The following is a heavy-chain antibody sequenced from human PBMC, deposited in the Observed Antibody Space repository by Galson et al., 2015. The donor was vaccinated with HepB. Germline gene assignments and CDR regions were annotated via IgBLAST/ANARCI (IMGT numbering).Heavy chain of an antibody. V-gene: IGHV3-11*01. Sequence: SPRLSCAASTFTFSDYYMSWIRQAPGKGLEWISYISSSGNNIYYADSVKGRFTISRDNTKKSLYLQMNSLRAEDTAVYYCARAALGWFDHWGQGTLVTVSS. CDR2: ISSSGNNI. J-gene: IGHJ5*02. CDR1: TFTFSDYY. CDR3: ARAALGWFDH. D-gene: IGHD6-25*01.